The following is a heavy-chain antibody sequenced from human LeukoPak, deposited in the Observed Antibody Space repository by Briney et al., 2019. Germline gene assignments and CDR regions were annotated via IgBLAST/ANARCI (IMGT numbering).Heavy chain of an antibody. CDR3: ARVADSSSWYYDY. CDR2: ISYDGSNK. J-gene: IGHJ4*02. V-gene: IGHV3-30-3*01. CDR1: GFTFSSYA. Sequence: GSLRLSCAASGFTFSSYAMHWVRQAPGKGLEWVAVISYDGSNKYYADSVKGRFTISRDNSKNTLYLQMNSLRAEDTAVYYCARVADSSSWYYDYWGQGTLVTVSS. D-gene: IGHD6-13*01.